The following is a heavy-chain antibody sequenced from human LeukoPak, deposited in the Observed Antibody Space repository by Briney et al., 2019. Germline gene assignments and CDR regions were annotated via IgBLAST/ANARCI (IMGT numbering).Heavy chain of an antibody. CDR2: INPNSGGT. V-gene: IGHV1-2*02. CDR1: GYTLTELS. CDR3: ARVGWGCSSTSCRKGGLVDY. D-gene: IGHD2-2*01. J-gene: IGHJ4*02. Sequence: GASVTVSCKVSGYTLTELSMHWVRQAPGQGLEWMGWINPNSGGTNYAQKFQGRVTMTRDTSISTAYMELSRLRSDDTAVYYCARVGWGCSSTSCRKGGLVDYWGQGTLVTVSS.